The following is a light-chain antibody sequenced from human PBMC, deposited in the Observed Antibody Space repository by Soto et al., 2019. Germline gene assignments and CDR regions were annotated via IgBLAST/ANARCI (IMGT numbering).Light chain of an antibody. V-gene: IGKV3-15*01. J-gene: IGKJ4*01. CDR2: FAS. CDR1: QTVSNN. Sequence: ERVMTQFPATLSVSPGAKATLSCRASQTVSNNLAWYQQKPGQAPMLLIYFASTRATGVPARFSGSGSGTEFPLTLSNLQSEDSAVYYCQHYNEWPLTFAGGPKLETK. CDR3: QHYNEWPLT.